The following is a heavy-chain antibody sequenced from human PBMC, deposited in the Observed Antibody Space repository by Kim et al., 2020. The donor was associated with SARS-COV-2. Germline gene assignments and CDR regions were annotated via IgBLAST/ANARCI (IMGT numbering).Heavy chain of an antibody. CDR1: GFSFSSFA. Sequence: GGSLRLSCAASGFSFSSFAMTWVRQAPGKGLEWVSSIITTGTSTYYADSVRGRFVISRDNSKNTLHLQMNSLRAEDTAIYYCAKRGGYFEYWGQGTLVT. CDR3: AKRGGYFEY. D-gene: IGHD3-10*01. J-gene: IGHJ4*02. CDR2: IITTGTST. V-gene: IGHV3-23*01.